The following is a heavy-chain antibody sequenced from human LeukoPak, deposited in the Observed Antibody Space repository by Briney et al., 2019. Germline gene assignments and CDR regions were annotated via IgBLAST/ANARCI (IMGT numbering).Heavy chain of an antibody. CDR1: GFTFSSYS. D-gene: IGHD3-22*01. J-gene: IGHJ5*02. Sequence: PGGSLRLSCAASGFTFSSYSMNWVRQAPGKGLEWVSGIGGSGIRTYYADSVKGRFTISRDNSRNTLYLQMNSLRHEDTAVYYCARDRYYDSSGYYPWGQGTLVTVSS. CDR3: ARDRYYDSSGYYP. V-gene: IGHV3-23*01. CDR2: IGGSGIRT.